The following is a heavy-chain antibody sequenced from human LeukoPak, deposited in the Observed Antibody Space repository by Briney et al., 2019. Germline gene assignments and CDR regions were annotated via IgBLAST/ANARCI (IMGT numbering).Heavy chain of an antibody. CDR1: GFTVSSNY. D-gene: IGHD4-17*01. CDR3: AKALYGDYGRFDY. J-gene: IGHJ4*02. Sequence: PGGSLRLSCAASGFTVSSNYMTWVRQAPGKGLEWVSLIYTDGSTYYADSVKGRFTISRHNSKNTLYLQMNSLRAEDTAVYYCAKALYGDYGRFDYWGQGTLVTVSS. CDR2: IYTDGST. V-gene: IGHV3-53*01.